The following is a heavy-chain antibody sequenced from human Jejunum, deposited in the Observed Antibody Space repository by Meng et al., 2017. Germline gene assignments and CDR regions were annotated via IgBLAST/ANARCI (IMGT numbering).Heavy chain of an antibody. V-gene: IGHV5-51*01. CDR3: AGSITVAGNIGGLYI. CDR1: GYSFSSYW. J-gene: IGHJ3*02. D-gene: IGHD6-19*01. Sequence: GESLKISCKGSGYSFSSYWIGWVRQMPGKGLEWMGIIYPADSDTRYSPSFQGQVTIAADTSISTAYLQWNRLKASDTAMYYCAGSITVAGNIGGLYIGGKGTRVTV. CDR2: IYPADSDT.